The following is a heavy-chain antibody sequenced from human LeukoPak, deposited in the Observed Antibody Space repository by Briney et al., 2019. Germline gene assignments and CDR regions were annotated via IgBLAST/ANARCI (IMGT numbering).Heavy chain of an antibody. V-gene: IGHV1-69*13. CDR2: IIPIFGTA. J-gene: IGHJ4*02. Sequence: SVKVSCKASGGTFSSYAISWVRQAPGQGLEWMGGIIPIFGTANYAQKFQGRVTITADESTSTAYMELSSLRSEDTAVYYCASSRVQNRLYSGYDFLCVDYWGQGTLVTVSS. D-gene: IGHD5-12*01. CDR1: GGTFSSYA. CDR3: ASSRVQNRLYSGYDFLCVDY.